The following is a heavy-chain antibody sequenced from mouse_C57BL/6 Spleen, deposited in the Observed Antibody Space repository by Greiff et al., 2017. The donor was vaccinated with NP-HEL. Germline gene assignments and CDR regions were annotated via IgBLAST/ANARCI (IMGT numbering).Heavy chain of an antibody. CDR1: GYAFSTYW. V-gene: IGHV1-80*01. Sequence: QVQLQQSGAELVKPGASVKISCKASGYAFSTYWMNWVQQRPGKGLEWIGQIYPGDGDTNYNGKFKGTATLTADKSSSTAYMQLSSLTSEDSAVYVCARSGDYSNYAFDYWGQGTTLTVSS. D-gene: IGHD2-5*01. J-gene: IGHJ2*01. CDR3: ARSGDYSNYAFDY. CDR2: IYPGDGDT.